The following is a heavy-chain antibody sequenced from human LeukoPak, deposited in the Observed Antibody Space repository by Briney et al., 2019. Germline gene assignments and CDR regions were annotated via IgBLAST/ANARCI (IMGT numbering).Heavy chain of an antibody. CDR1: GFTFSSYA. J-gene: IGHJ4*02. V-gene: IGHV3-30*04. CDR3: ARGGEMATQLFFYLDY. Sequence: PGRSLRLSCAASGFTFSSYAMHWVRQAPGKGLEWVAVISYDGSNKYYADSVKGRFTISRDNAKNSLFLQMNSLRAKDTAVYYCARGGEMATQLFFYLDYWGQGTLVTVSS. CDR2: ISYDGSNK. D-gene: IGHD5-24*01.